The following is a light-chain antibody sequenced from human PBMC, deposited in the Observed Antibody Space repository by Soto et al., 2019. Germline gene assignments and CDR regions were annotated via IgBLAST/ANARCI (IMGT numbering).Light chain of an antibody. Sequence: EIVLTQSPGTLSSSPGQRATLSCRASQSVSGSYLAWYQQKPGQAPRLLIYGASSRATGIPDRFSGGGSGTDFTLTISRLEPEDFAVYYCQQFSSYPLTFGGGTKVDI. CDR3: QQFSSYPLT. CDR1: QSVSGSY. V-gene: IGKV3-20*01. CDR2: GAS. J-gene: IGKJ4*01.